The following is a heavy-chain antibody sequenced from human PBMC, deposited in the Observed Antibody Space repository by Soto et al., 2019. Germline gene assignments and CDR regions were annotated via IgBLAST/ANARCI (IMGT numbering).Heavy chain of an antibody. CDR2: ISGYNGNR. J-gene: IGHJ4*02. CDR3: AREGQLGY. CDR1: GYTFSSYG. D-gene: IGHD6-6*01. V-gene: IGHV1-18*01. Sequence: ASVKVSCKTSGYTFSSYGFSWVRQAPGQGLEWIGWISGYNGNRNYAQRLQGRVTMTTDTATSTAYMELRSLRSDDTAVYYCAREGQLGYWGQGTRVNVSS.